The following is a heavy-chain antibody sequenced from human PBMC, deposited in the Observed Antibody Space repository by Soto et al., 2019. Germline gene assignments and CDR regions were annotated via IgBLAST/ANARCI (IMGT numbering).Heavy chain of an antibody. J-gene: IGHJ3*02. CDR2: IYYSGST. D-gene: IGHD7-27*01. V-gene: IGHV4-59*01. CDR3: ARTLTGDYDAFDI. CDR1: GGSISSYY. Sequence: SETLSLTCTVSGGSISSYYWSWIRQPPGKGLEWIGYIYYSGSTNYNPSLKSRVTISVDTSKNQFSLKLSSVTAADTAVYYCARTLTGDYDAFDIWGQGTMVTVSS.